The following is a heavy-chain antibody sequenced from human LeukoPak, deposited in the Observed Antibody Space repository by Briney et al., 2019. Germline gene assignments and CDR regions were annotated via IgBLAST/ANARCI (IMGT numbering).Heavy chain of an antibody. CDR2: IWYDGSNK. D-gene: IGHD5-12*01. CDR3: ARGGGYRADLDDAFDI. Sequence: GRSLRLSCAASGFTFSSYGMHWVRQAPGKGLEWVAVIWYDGSNKYYADSVKGRFTISRDNSKNTLYLQMNSLRAEDTAVYYCARGGGYRADLDDAFDIWGQGTMVTVSS. V-gene: IGHV3-33*01. J-gene: IGHJ3*02. CDR1: GFTFSSYG.